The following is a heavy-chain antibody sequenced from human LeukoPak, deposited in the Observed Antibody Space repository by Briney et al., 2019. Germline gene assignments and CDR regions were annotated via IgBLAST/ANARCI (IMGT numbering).Heavy chain of an antibody. D-gene: IGHD6-19*01. J-gene: IGHJ4*02. CDR1: GFTFSSYG. CDR2: IWYDGSNK. Sequence: GGSLRLSCAASGFTFSSYGMHWVRQAPGKGLEWVAVIWYDGSNKYYVDSVKGRFTISRDNSKNTLYLQMNGLRAEDTAVYYCARDESSGFSSYWGQGTLVTVSS. V-gene: IGHV3-33*01. CDR3: ARDESSGFSSY.